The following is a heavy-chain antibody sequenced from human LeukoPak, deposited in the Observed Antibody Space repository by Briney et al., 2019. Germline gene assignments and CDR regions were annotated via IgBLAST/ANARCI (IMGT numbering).Heavy chain of an antibody. CDR2: IYYSGST. V-gene: IGHV4-39*01. Sequence: SETLSLTCTVSGGSISSSSYYWGWIRQPPGKGLEWIGTIYYSGSTYYNPSLKSRVTISVDTSKNQFSLKLSSVTAADTAVYYCASSYSSGWYVFDYWGREPWSPSPQ. CDR1: GGSISSSSYY. D-gene: IGHD6-19*01. J-gene: IGHJ4*02. CDR3: ASSYSSGWYVFDY.